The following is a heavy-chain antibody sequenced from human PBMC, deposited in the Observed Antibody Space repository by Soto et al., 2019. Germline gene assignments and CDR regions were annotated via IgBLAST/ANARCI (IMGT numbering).Heavy chain of an antibody. CDR1: GYTFTDYY. D-gene: IGHD3-10*01. V-gene: IGHV1-2*02. CDR2: INPKSGDT. J-gene: IGHJ4*02. CDR3: ARDQVTLVRGVILTPPMVDY. Sequence: QVQLVQSGAEVKMPGASVKVSCKASGYTFTDYYMHWVRQAPGQGLEWMGWINPKSGDTNYAQKFQGRVTMTRDTSISTAYMELSRLRSDDTAVYYCARDQVTLVRGVILTPPMVDYWGQGTLVTVSS.